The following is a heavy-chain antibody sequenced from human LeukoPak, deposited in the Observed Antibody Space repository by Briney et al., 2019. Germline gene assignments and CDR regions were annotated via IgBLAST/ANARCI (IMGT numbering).Heavy chain of an antibody. D-gene: IGHD3-9*01. CDR3: ARDREIRYYDILTGPYYFDY. V-gene: IGHV3-30-3*01. Sequence: GGSLRLSCAASGFTFSSYAMHWVRQAPGKGLEWVAVISYDGSNKYYADSVKGRFTISRDNSKNTLYLQMNSLRAEDTAVYYCARDREIRYYDILTGPYYFDYWGQGTLVTVSS. J-gene: IGHJ4*02. CDR2: ISYDGSNK. CDR1: GFTFSSYA.